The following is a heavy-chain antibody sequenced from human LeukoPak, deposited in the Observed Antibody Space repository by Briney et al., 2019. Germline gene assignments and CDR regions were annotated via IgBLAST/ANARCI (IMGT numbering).Heavy chain of an antibody. CDR3: ARSDSGGYGVY. CDR2: IIPIFGTA. Sequence: ASVKVSCKASGGTFSSYAIGWVRQAPGQGLEWMGGIIPIFGTANYAQEFQGRVTITADESTSTAYMELSSLRSEDTAVYYCARSDSGGYGVYWGQGTLVTVSS. J-gene: IGHJ4*02. V-gene: IGHV1-69*13. CDR1: GGTFSSYA. D-gene: IGHD5-18*01.